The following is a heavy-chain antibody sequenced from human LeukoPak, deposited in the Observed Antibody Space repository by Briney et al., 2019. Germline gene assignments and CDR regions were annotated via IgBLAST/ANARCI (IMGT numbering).Heavy chain of an antibody. D-gene: IGHD3-22*01. CDR2: IDPSDSYT. J-gene: IGHJ4*02. V-gene: IGHV5-10-1*01. Sequence: GESLKISCKGSGYSFTSYWISWVRQMPGKGPEWMGRIDPSDSYTNYSPSFQGHVTISADKSISTAYLQWSSLKASDTAMYYCARQGYYYDSSGDVDYWGQGTLVTVSS. CDR1: GYSFTSYW. CDR3: ARQGYYYDSSGDVDY.